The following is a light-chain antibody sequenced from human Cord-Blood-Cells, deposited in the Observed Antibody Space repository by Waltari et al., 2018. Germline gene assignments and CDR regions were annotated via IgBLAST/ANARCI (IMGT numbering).Light chain of an antibody. Sequence: QSALTQPASVSGSPGQSITISCTGTRSDVGRYNLVSWYQQHPGKAPKRMLYEGSKRPSGVSNRFSGSKSGNTASLTISGLQAEDEADYYCCSYAGSSTSWVFGGGTKLTVL. V-gene: IGLV2-23*01. CDR1: RSDVGRYNL. CDR3: CSYAGSSTSWV. J-gene: IGLJ3*02. CDR2: EGS.